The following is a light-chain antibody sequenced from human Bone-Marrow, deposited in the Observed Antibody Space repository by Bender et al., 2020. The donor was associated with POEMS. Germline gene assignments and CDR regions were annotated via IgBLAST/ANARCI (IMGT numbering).Light chain of an antibody. CDR1: SSDVGSYNL. J-gene: IGLJ2*01. V-gene: IGLV2-14*02. CDR2: EDN. CDR3: TSFSIGYTL. Sequence: QSVLTQSPSVSGAPGQRVTISCTGTSSDVGSYNLVSWYQQHPGKAPKLMIYEDNKRPSGVSNRFSGSKSGNTASLTISGLQAEDEADYYCTSFSIGYTLVGGGTKVTVL.